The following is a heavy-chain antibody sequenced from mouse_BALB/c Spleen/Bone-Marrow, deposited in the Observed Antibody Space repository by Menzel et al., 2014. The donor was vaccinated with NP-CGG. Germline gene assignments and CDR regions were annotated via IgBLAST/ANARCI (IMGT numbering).Heavy chain of an antibody. CDR2: IYPGDGDT. J-gene: IGHJ4*01. V-gene: IGHV1-80*01. CDR1: GYAFSSYW. CDR3: ARGDGNYPFYAMDY. D-gene: IGHD2-1*01. Sequence: QVQLQQPGAELVRPGSSVKISCKASGYAFSSYWMNWVKQRPGQGLEWIGQIYPGDGDTNYNGKFKGKATLTADKSSSTACMQLSSLTSEDSAVYFCARGDGNYPFYAMDYWGQGTSVTVSS.